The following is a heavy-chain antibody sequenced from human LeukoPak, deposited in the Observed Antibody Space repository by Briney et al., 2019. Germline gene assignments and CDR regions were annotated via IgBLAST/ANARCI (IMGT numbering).Heavy chain of an antibody. D-gene: IGHD2-21*01. CDR2: INPNSGGT. Sequence: ASVKVSCKTSGYSFTDCYMHWVRQAPGQGLEWMGWINPNSGGTSAAQRFQGRVTMTRDTSITTVYMEVSWLTSDDTAIYYCARADRLHGGPYLIGPWGQGTLVTVSS. V-gene: IGHV1-2*02. CDR3: ARADRLHGGPYLIGP. CDR1: GYSFTDCY. J-gene: IGHJ5*02.